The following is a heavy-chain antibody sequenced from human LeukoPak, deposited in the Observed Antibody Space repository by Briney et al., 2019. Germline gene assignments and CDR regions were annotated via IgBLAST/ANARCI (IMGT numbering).Heavy chain of an antibody. D-gene: IGHD3-22*01. CDR2: IYYVGST. J-gene: IGHJ4*02. CDR1: GGSITSYY. CDR3: ARLGGYSYYYDSSGYRLGELDY. Sequence: SETLSLTCTVSGGSITSYYWSWIRQPPGKGLEWLGYIYYVGSTNYNPSLKSRVTISVDTSKNQFSLKLSSVTAADTAVYYCARLGGYSYYYDSSGYRLGELDYWGQGTLVTVSS. V-gene: IGHV4-59*01.